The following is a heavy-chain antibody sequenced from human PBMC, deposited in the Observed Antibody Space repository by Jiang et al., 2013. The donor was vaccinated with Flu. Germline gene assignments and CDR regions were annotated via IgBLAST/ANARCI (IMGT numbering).Heavy chain of an antibody. J-gene: IGHJ3*02. CDR2: IYYSGST. Sequence: GLVKPSETLSLTCTVSGGSISSSSYYWGWIRQPPGKGLEWIGSIYYSGSTYYNPSLKSRVTISVDTSKNQFSLKLSSVTAADTAVYYCARRSDAFDIWGQGTMVTVSS. CDR3: ARRSDAFDI. CDR1: GGSISSSSYY. V-gene: IGHV4-39*01.